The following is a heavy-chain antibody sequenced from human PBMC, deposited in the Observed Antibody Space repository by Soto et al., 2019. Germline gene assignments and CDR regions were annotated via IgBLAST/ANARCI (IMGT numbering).Heavy chain of an antibody. CDR1: GFTFDDYT. CDR3: AKDIGLRYYDFWSGYYSGMDV. V-gene: IGHV3-43*01. Sequence: GESLKISCAASGFTFDDYTMHWVRQAPGKGLEWVSLISWDGGSTYYADSVKGRFTISRDNSKNSLYLQMNSLRTEDTALYYCAKDIGLRYYDFWSGYYSGMDVWGQGTTVTVSS. D-gene: IGHD3-3*01. J-gene: IGHJ6*02. CDR2: ISWDGGST.